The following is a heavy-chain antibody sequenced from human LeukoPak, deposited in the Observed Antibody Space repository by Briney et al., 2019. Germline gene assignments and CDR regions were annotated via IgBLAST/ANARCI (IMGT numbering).Heavy chain of an antibody. Sequence: ASVKVSCKASGYTFTSYYMHWVRQAPGQGLEWMGIINPSGGSTSYAQKFQGRVTMTRDASTSTVYMELSSLRSEDTAVYYCARECITMVRGVRAGFDYWGQGTLVTVSS. J-gene: IGHJ4*02. D-gene: IGHD3-10*01. CDR2: INPSGGST. CDR1: GYTFTSYY. CDR3: ARECITMVRGVRAGFDY. V-gene: IGHV1-46*01.